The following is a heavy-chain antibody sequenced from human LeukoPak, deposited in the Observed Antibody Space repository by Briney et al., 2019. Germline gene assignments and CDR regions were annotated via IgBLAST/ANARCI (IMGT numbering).Heavy chain of an antibody. CDR3: ARLAQWLVRGRFDY. D-gene: IGHD6-19*01. CDR1: GGSFSGYY. CDR2: INHSGST. J-gene: IGHJ4*02. V-gene: IGHV4-34*01. Sequence: SETLSLTCAVYGGSFSGYYCSWIRQPPGKGLEWIGEINHSGSTNYNPSLKSRVTISVDTSKNQFSLELSSVTAADTAVYYCARLAQWLVRGRFDYWGQGNLVTVSS.